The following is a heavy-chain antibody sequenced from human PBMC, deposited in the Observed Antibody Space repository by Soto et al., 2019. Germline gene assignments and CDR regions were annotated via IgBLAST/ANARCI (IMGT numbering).Heavy chain of an antibody. CDR1: GGSISSGGYY. J-gene: IGHJ4*02. CDR3: ARGTDTSGYPSFDY. Sequence: SETLSLTCTVSGGSISSGGYYWSWIRQHPGKGLEWIGYIYYSGSTYYNPSLKSRVTISVDTSKNQFSLKLSSVTAADTAVYYCARGTDTSGYPSFDYWGQGTLVTVSS. CDR2: IYYSGST. D-gene: IGHD3-22*01. V-gene: IGHV4-31*03.